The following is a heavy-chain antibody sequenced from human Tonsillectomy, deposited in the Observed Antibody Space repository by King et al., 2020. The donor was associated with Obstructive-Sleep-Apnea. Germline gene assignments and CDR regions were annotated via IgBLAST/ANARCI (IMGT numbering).Heavy chain of an antibody. CDR2: MYHSGRT. CDR3: ASGRGSYTITDY. J-gene: IGHJ4*02. D-gene: IGHD1-26*01. Sequence: QLQESGPGLVKPSETLSLTCTVSGYSISSGYYWGWIRQPPGKGLEWIGSMYHSGRTSYNPSLKSRVTISVDTSKNQVSLKLSSVTAADTAVYYCASGRGSYTITDYWGQGTLVTVSS. CDR1: GYSISSGYY. V-gene: IGHV4-38-2*02.